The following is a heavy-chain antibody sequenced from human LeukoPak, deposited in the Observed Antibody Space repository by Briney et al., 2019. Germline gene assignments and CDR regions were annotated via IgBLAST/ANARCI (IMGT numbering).Heavy chain of an antibody. CDR3: ARDSGGTTQYYYGMDV. CDR2: IIPIFGTA. V-gene: IGHV1-69*06. CDR1: GGTFSSYA. Sequence: SVKVSCKASGGTFSSYAISWVRQAPGQGLEWMGGIIPIFGTANYAQKFQGRVTITADKSTSTAYMELSSLRSEDTAVYYCARDSGGTTQYYYGMDVWGQGTTVTVSS. D-gene: IGHD1-1*01. J-gene: IGHJ6*02.